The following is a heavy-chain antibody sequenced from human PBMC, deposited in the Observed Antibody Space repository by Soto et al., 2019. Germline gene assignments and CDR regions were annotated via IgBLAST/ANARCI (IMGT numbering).Heavy chain of an antibody. J-gene: IGHJ4*02. CDR2: INHSGST. D-gene: IGHD2-2*01. CDR1: GGSFSGYY. V-gene: IGHV4-34*01. Sequence: PSETLSLTCAVYGGSFSGYYWSWIRQPPGKGLEWIGEINHSGSTNYNPSLKSRVTISVDTSKNQFSLKLSSVTAADTAVYYCARAQKEDIVVVPAAKGETFDYWGQGTLVTVSS. CDR3: ARAQKEDIVVVPAAKGETFDY.